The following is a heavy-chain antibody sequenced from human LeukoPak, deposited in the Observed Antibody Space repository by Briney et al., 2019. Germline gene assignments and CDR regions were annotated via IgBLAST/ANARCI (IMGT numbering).Heavy chain of an antibody. CDR3: ARTSGSGSEIDY. CDR2: IYHSGST. V-gene: IGHV4-30-2*01. D-gene: IGHD3-10*01. Sequence: SETLSFTCAVSGGFSSSGGYFWSWIRQPPGEGLEWIVYIYHSGSTYYNPSLKSRVPISVDRSKTQFSLKLSSVTAADTAVYYCARTSGSGSEIDYWGQGTLVTVSS. CDR1: GGFSSSGGYF. J-gene: IGHJ4*02.